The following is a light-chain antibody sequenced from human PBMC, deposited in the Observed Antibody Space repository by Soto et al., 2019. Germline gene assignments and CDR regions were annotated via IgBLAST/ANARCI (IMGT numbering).Light chain of an antibody. V-gene: IGKV3-20*01. CDR1: QSVTSSY. Sequence: EIVLTQSPGTLSLSPGERASLSCRASQSVTSSYLAWYQQRPGQAPRLLIYGASSRAAATPDRFSGSGSGTDFTLTISRLEPEDFAVYYCQQYGRSPLTFGGGTKVEIK. CDR3: QQYGRSPLT. J-gene: IGKJ4*01. CDR2: GAS.